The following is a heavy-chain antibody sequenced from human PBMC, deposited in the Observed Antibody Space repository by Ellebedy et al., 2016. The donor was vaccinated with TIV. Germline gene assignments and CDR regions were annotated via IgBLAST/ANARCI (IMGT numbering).Heavy chain of an antibody. CDR3: MAHSDFDC. V-gene: IGHV3-30-3*01. CDR2: ISIDGNRE. J-gene: IGHJ4*02. D-gene: IGHD2-15*01. Sequence: GESLKISCAASGFTFTGYAMHWVRQAPGKGLEWVAVISIDGNREHYADSVVGRFTISRDNAQKSLDLQMSSLRAEDTAVYYCMAHSDFDCWGQGTLVIVSS. CDR1: GFTFTGYA.